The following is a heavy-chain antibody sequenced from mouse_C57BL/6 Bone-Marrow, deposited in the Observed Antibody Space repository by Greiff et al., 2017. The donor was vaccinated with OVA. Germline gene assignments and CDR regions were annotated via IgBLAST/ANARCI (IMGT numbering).Heavy chain of an antibody. Sequence: VQLQQPGAELVKPGASVKLSCKASGYTFTSYWMQWVKQRPGQGLEWIGEIDPSDSYTNYNQKFKGKATLTVDTSSSTAYMQLSSLTSEDSAVYYCARFMLGSYFDYWGQGTTLTVSS. CDR1: GYTFTSYW. CDR2: IDPSDSYT. CDR3: ARFMLGSYFDY. D-gene: IGHD1-1*01. J-gene: IGHJ2*01. V-gene: IGHV1-50*01.